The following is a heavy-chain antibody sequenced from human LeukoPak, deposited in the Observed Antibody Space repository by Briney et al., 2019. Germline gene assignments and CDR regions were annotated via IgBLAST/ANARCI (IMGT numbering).Heavy chain of an antibody. CDR1: GFIVSDNY. Sequence: PGGSLRLSCAASGFIVSDNYMAWVRQAPGKGLEWVSLIYSGGDTHYAASVRGRFTISRDSSRNTLYLQMDSLRAEDTALYYCARDDNAFDIWGQGTMVTVSS. V-gene: IGHV3-53*01. CDR3: ARDDNAFDI. CDR2: IYSGGDT. J-gene: IGHJ3*02.